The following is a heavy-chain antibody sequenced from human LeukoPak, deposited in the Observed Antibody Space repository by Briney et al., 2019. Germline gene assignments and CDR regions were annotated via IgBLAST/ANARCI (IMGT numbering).Heavy chain of an antibody. D-gene: IGHD6-13*01. J-gene: IGHJ4*02. CDR3: ARQQRGAFDY. CDR2: TYYGSKWYN. Sequence: SQTLSATCAISGDSVSSNTPAWNWIRQSPSRGLEWLGRTYYGSKWYNDYAVSVRSRITINPDTAKNQFSLQLNSVTPEDTAVYYCARQQRGAFDYWGQGTLVTVSS. V-gene: IGHV6-1*01. CDR1: GDSVSSNTPA.